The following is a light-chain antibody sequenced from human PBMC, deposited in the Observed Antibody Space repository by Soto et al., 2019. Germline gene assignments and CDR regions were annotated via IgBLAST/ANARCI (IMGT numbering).Light chain of an antibody. V-gene: IGKV4-1*01. CDR2: WAS. CDR3: QQYHSLPVT. CDR1: QSLLYDADNKNN. Sequence: DIVLTQSPDSLGVSLGETATITCRSSQSLLYDADNKNNLTWFQHKPGQPPKLLFSWASTRESGVPDRFSGRGSETDFTLTIATLQAEDVAGYSCQQYHSLPVTFGQGTRLHIK. J-gene: IGKJ5*01.